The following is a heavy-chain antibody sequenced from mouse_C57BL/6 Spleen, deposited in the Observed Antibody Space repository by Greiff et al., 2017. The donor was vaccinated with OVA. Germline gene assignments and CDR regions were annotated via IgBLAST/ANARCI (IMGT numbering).Heavy chain of an antibody. D-gene: IGHD2-14*01. CDR1: GFTFSSYG. V-gene: IGHV5-6*01. CDR3: ARLTGTTPLGY. Sequence: EVKLVESGGDLVKPGGSLKLSCAASGFTFSSYGMSWVRQTPDKRLEWVATISSGGSYTYYPDSVKGRFTISRDNAKNTLYLQMSSLKAEDTAMYYCARLTGTTPLGYWGQGTTLTVAS. J-gene: IGHJ2*01. CDR2: ISSGGSYT.